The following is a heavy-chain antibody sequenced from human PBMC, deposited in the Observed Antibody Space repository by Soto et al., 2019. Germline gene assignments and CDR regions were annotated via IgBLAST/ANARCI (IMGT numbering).Heavy chain of an antibody. J-gene: IGHJ3*02. CDR3: ARMRATAAAGTAAFDI. D-gene: IGHD6-13*01. CDR1: GYTFTGYY. V-gene: IGHV1-2*04. Sequence: ASVKVSCKASGYTFTGYYMHWVRQAPGQGLEWMGWVNPNSGGTNYAQKFQGWVTMTRDTSISTAYMELSRLRSDDTAVYYCARMRATAAAGTAAFDIWGQGTMVTVSS. CDR2: VNPNSGGT.